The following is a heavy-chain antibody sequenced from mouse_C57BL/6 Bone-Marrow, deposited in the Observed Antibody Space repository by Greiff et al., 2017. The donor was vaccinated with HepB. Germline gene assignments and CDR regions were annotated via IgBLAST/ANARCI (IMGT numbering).Heavy chain of an antibody. Sequence: QVQLQQSGAELAKPGASVKLSCKASGYTFTSYWMHWVKQRPGQGLEWIGYINPSSGYTKYNQKFKDKATLTADKSSSTAYMQLSSLTYEDSAVYYCARFPITTVVEEVYFDYWGQGTTLTVSS. CDR2: INPSSGYT. V-gene: IGHV1-7*01. J-gene: IGHJ2*01. CDR3: ARFPITTVVEEVYFDY. CDR1: GYTFTSYW. D-gene: IGHD1-1*01.